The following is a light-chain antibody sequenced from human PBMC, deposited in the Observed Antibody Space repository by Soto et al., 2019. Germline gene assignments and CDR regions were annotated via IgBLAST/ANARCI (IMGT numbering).Light chain of an antibody. V-gene: IGLV1-51*01. CDR1: SFNIGSNY. CDR2: DNN. J-gene: IGLJ1*01. Sequence: QSVLTQPPSVSAAPGQKVTISCSGSSFNIGSNYVSWYQQVPGTAPKLLIYDNNKRPSGIPDRFSGSKSGTSATLAITGLQTADEADYYYGTWDNSLSGENVFGTGTKVTVL. CDR3: GTWDNSLSGENV.